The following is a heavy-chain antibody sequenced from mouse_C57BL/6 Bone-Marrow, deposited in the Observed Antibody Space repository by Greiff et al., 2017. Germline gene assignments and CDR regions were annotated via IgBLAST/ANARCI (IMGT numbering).Heavy chain of an antibody. CDR3: ARGSYYDYDGDFDY. Sequence: VKLVESGPALVKPGASVKISCKASGYAFSSSWLNWVTQRPGKGLEWIGRIYPGDGDTNYNGKFKGKAPLTADKSSSTAYMQLSSLTSEDSAVYFGARGSYYDYDGDFDYWGQGTTLTVSS. J-gene: IGHJ2*01. D-gene: IGHD2-4*01. V-gene: IGHV1-82*01. CDR2: IYPGDGDT. CDR1: GYAFSSSW.